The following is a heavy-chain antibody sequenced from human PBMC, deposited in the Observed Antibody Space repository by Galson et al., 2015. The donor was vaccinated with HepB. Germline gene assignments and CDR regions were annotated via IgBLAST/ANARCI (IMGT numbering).Heavy chain of an antibody. CDR3: ARDEGGGSYLEYFQH. CDR1: GYTFTTYA. Sequence: SVKVSCKASGYTFTTYAIHWVRQAPGQSLAWMGGINAGNDNTKYSQKFQGRVTITRDTSASTAYMELSSLRSEDTAVYYCARDEGGGSYLEYFQHWGQGTLVTVSS. V-gene: IGHV1-3*01. CDR2: INAGNDNT. D-gene: IGHD1-26*01. J-gene: IGHJ1*01.